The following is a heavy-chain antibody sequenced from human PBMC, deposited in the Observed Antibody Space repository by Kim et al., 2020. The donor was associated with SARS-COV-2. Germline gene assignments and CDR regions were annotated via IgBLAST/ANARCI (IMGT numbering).Heavy chain of an antibody. CDR3: ARGPFGDLSAYYVDL. CDR1: GFTFSDYY. V-gene: IGHV3-11*01. CDR2: ISSSGSYV. D-gene: IGHD3-10*01. J-gene: IGHJ4*01. Sequence: GGSLRLSCAASGFTFSDYYMTWIRQAPGKGLEWVADISSSGSYVNYADSVKGRFTISRDNAKNSLYLQMSSLRAEDTALYYCARGPFGDLSAYYVDLWG.